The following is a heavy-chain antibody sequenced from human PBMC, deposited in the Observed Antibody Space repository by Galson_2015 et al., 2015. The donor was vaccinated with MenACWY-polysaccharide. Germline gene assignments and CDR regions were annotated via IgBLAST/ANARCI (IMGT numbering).Heavy chain of an antibody. V-gene: IGHV3-21*04. CDR2: ISTSSTYK. J-gene: IGHJ3*01. CDR1: GFTFKSYS. D-gene: IGHD5-24*01. CDR3: AKVTEMASSRRPFDV. Sequence: SLRLSCAASGFTFKSYSMNWVRQAPGKGLEWVSAISTSSTYKYYAASVKGRFTISRDNAQNILSLQMNSLRANDTARYFCAKVTEMASSRRPFDVWGQGTMVTVSS.